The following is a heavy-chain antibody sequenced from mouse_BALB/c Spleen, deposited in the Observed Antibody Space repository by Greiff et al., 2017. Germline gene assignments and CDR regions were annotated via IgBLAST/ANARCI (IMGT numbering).Heavy chain of an antibody. CDR2: ISSGSSTI. CDR1: GFTFSSFG. Sequence: EVHLVESGGGLVQPGGSRKLSCAASGFTFSSFGMHWVRQAPEKGLEWVAYISSGSSTIYYADTVKGRFTISRDNPKNTLFLQMTSLRSEETAMYYCARYGSSYGGYAMDYWGQGTSVTVSS. V-gene: IGHV5-17*02. D-gene: IGHD1-1*01. J-gene: IGHJ4*01. CDR3: ARYGSSYGGYAMDY.